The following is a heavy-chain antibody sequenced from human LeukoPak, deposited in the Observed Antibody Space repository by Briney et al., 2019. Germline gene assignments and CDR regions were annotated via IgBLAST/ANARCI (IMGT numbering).Heavy chain of an antibody. CDR1: GFTFSSYS. D-gene: IGHD6-13*01. CDR2: ISGSSSYI. V-gene: IGHV3-21*01. J-gene: IGHJ4*02. Sequence: GGSLRLSCAASGFTFSSYSMNWVGQAPGKGLEWGSPISGSSSYIYYADSVKGRFTISRDNAKKSLYLQMNSQRAEDTAVYYCARGLAGGYWGQGTLVTVSS. CDR3: ARGLAGGY.